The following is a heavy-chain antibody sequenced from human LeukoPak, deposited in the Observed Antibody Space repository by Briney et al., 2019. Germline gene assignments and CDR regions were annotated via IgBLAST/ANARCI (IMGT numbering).Heavy chain of an antibody. J-gene: IGHJ4*02. CDR3: ARDRPYYFDY. CDR1: GFTFDDYA. Sequence: SGGSLRLSCAASGFTFDDYAMHWVRQAPGKGLEWVSGISWNSGSIGYADSVKGRFTISRDNAKNSLYLQMNSLRAEDTAVYYCARDRPYYFDYWGQGTLVTVSS. V-gene: IGHV3-9*01. CDR2: ISWNSGSI.